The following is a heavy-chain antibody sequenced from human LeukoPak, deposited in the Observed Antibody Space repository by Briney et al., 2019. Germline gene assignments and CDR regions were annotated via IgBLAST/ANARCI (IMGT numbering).Heavy chain of an antibody. V-gene: IGHV4-31*03. CDR3: ARTYYDFWSGYYNNWFDP. CDR2: IYYSGST. CDR1: GGPISSGGYY. Sequence: KPSQTLSLTCTVSGGPISSGGYYWSWIRQHPGKGLEWIGYIYYSGSTYYNPSLKSRVTISVDTSKNQFSLKLSSVTAADTAVYYCARTYYDFWSGYYNNWFDPWGQGTLVTVSS. D-gene: IGHD3-3*01. J-gene: IGHJ5*02.